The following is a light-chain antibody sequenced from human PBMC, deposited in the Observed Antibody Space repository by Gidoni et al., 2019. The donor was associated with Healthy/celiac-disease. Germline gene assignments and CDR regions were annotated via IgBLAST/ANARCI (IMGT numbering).Light chain of an antibody. CDR3: QQSYSTPF. CDR2: AAS. V-gene: IGKV1-39*01. Sequence: DIQMTQSPSSLSASVGDRVTITCRASQSISSYLNWYQQKPGKAPKLLIYAASSLQSGVPSRFSGRGSGTDFTLTIRSLQPEDFATYYCQQSYSTPFFGQGTKLEIK. CDR1: QSISSY. J-gene: IGKJ2*01.